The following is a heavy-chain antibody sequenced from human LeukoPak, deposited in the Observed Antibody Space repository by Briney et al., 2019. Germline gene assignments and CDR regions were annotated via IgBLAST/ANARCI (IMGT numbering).Heavy chain of an antibody. CDR2: IIPIFGTA. CDR1: GGTFSSYA. CDR3: ARALYPGYYYDSSGYYW. J-gene: IGHJ4*02. Sequence: SVTVSFKASGGTFSSYAISWVRQAPGQGLEWMGGIIPIFGTANYAQKFQGRVTITTDESTSTAYMELSSLRSEDTAVYYCARALYPGYYYDSSGYYWWGQGTLVTVSS. V-gene: IGHV1-69*05. D-gene: IGHD3-22*01.